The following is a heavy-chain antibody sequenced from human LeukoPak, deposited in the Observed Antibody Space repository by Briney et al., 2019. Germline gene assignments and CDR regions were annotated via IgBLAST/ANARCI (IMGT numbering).Heavy chain of an antibody. J-gene: IGHJ6*02. V-gene: IGHV3-48*01. D-gene: IGHD3-10*01. CDR1: GFTFSSYW. CDR3: ARDGLYYYGSGSSYGMDV. CDR2: ISSSSSTI. Sequence: GRSLRLSCAASGFTFSSYWMHWVRQAPGKGLEWVSYISSSSSTIYYADSVKGRFTISRDNAKNSLYLQMNSLRAEDTAVYYCARDGLYYYGSGSSYGMDVWGQGTTVTVSS.